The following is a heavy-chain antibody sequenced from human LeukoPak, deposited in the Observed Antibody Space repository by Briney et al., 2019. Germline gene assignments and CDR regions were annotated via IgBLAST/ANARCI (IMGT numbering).Heavy chain of an antibody. CDR3: ARLETSVTEHNWFDP. V-gene: IGHV4-39*01. J-gene: IGHJ5*02. CDR2: IGGSNYYRGST. Sequence: SETLSLTCTVSGASISSSAYYWGWIRQPPGKGLEWIGRIGGSNYYRGSTYYNPSLKSRVTIHVDTSKDQFSLKRSSVTAADTAVYYCARLETSVTEHNWFDPWGQGTLVTVSS. CDR1: GASISSSAYY. D-gene: IGHD2-21*02.